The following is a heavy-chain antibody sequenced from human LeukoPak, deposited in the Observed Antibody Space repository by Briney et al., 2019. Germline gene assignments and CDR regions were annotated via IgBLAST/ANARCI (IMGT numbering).Heavy chain of an antibody. CDR1: GASISSYY. CDR2: IYYGGST. J-gene: IGHJ4*02. Sequence: SETLSLTCTVSGASISSYYWSWIRQPPGKGREWIGYIYYGGSTNYNPSLKSRVTISVDTSKNQFSLQLSSVTAADTAVYYCARRVPYASSGFDYWGQGTLVTVSS. CDR3: ARRVPYASSGFDY. D-gene: IGHD3-22*01. V-gene: IGHV4-59*08.